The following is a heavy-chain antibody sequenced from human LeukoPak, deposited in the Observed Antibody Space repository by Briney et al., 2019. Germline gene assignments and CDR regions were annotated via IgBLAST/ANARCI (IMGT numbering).Heavy chain of an antibody. CDR2: ISYDGSNK. J-gene: IGHJ6*02. Sequence: PGGSLRLSCAASGFTFSSYAMHWVRQAPGKGLEWVAVISYDGSNKYYADSVKGRFTISRDNSKNTLYLQVNSLRAEDTAVYYCAREYRQLWQSYYYGMDVWGQGTTVTVSS. D-gene: IGHD5-18*01. CDR3: AREYRQLWQSYYYGMDV. V-gene: IGHV3-30-3*01. CDR1: GFTFSSYA.